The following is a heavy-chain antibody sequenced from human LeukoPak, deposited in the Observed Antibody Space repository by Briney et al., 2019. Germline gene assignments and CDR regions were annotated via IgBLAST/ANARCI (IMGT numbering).Heavy chain of an antibody. CDR2: TYYRSKWYT. CDR3: ARGGDYYWFDP. CDR1: GDSVSSNSAA. V-gene: IGHV6-1*01. Sequence: SQTLSFTCAISGDSVSSNSAAWIWIRQSPSRGLEWLGRTYYRSKWYTDYAVSVKSRMTINPDTSKNQFSLQLNSVAPEDTAVYYCARGGDYYWFDPWGQGTLVTVSS. D-gene: IGHD1-26*01. J-gene: IGHJ5*02.